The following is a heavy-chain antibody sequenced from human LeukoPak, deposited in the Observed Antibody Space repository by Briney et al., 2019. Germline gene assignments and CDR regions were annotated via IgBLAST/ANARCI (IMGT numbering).Heavy chain of an antibody. J-gene: IGHJ4*02. D-gene: IGHD3-3*01. CDR1: GGSVDSRSHY. CDR2: VYYSGTT. CDR3: TRHVGDFWSGTINSFDS. Sequence: SETLSLTCTVSGGSVDSRSHYWGWVRQTPGKGLEWIGSVYYSGTTFDNPSLKSRVAISVDTAKDQFSLKLTSVTAANTALYYCTRHVGDFWSGTINSFDSWGQGTLVTVSS. V-gene: IGHV4-39*01.